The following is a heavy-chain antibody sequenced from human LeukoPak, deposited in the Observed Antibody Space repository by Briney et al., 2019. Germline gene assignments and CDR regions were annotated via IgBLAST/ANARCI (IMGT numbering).Heavy chain of an antibody. V-gene: IGHV3-7*03. J-gene: IGHJ6*02. D-gene: IGHD3-9*01. CDR2: INQDGSQR. Sequence: GGSLRLSCAASGFMFSRFWMSWVRQAPGKGLEWVANINQDGSQRYYVDSVKGRFTISRDNAKNSLFLQMNSLRADDTAVYYCARGSDFDWLLYLPFSSYYYYGMDVWGQGTTVTVSS. CDR3: ARGSDFDWLLYLPFSSYYYYGMDV. CDR1: GFMFSRFW.